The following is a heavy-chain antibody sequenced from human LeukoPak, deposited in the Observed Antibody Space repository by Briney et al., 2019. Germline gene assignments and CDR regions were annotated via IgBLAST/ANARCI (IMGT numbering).Heavy chain of an antibody. D-gene: IGHD2-15*01. CDR2: IYSGDST. J-gene: IGHJ4*02. V-gene: IGHV3-53*01. CDR1: GFTVSTNY. CDR3: AGGSGGHGGRSAFVY. Sequence: PGGSLRLSCAASGFTVSTNYMSWVRQAPGKGLEWVSVIYSGDSTYYADSVKGRFTISRDNSKNTLYLQMNSLRAEDTAVYYCAGGSGGHGGRSAFVYRGQGTLVAVS.